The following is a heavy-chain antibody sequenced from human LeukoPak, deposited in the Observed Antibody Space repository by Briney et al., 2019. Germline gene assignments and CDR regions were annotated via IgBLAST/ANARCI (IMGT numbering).Heavy chain of an antibody. D-gene: IGHD5-24*01. CDR1: GFTFDDYG. CDR3: AKQMQGGRKFEY. CDR2: INWNGGST. J-gene: IGHJ4*02. Sequence: GGSLRLSCAASGFTFDDYGMSWVRQAPGKGLEWVSGINWNGGSTGYADSVKGRFTISRDNSKNTLDLQMDSLRADDTAVYYCAKQMQGGRKFEYWGQGTLVTVSS. V-gene: IGHV3-20*04.